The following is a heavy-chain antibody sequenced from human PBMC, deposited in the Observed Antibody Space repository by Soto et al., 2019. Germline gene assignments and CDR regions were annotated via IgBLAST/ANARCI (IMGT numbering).Heavy chain of an antibody. V-gene: IGHV1-18*01. CDR3: ARVFRWSSSSWGFDS. CDR1: GYTFISYG. CDR2: ISAYNAHT. D-gene: IGHD6-6*01. J-gene: IGHJ4*02. Sequence: QVPLVQSGAEVKKPGASVKVSCKASGYTFISYGITWVRQAPGQGLEWMGWISAYNAHTNYGQKFQDRVSLTTDTSTNTSYMEMRSLRPDDTAVYFCARVFRWSSSSWGFDSWGQGTLVTVSS.